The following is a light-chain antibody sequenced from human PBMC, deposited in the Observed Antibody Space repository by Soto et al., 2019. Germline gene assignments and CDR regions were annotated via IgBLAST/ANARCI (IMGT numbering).Light chain of an antibody. J-gene: IGKJ1*01. Sequence: DSQMTQSPATLSASVGDRVTITCRASQSISSWLAWYQQKPGKAPKLLIYDASSLEIGVPSSFSGSGSGTEVTLTISSLQPDDVATYYCQQYTSYSPWTFGQGTKVEIK. CDR3: QQYTSYSPWT. CDR1: QSISSW. CDR2: DAS. V-gene: IGKV1-5*01.